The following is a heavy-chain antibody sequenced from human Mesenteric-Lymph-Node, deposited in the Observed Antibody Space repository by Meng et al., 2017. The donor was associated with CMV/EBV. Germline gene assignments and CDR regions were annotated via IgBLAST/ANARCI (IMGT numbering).Heavy chain of an antibody. D-gene: IGHD3-22*01. Sequence: SGYIFTTYYMHWVRQAPGQGLEWVGIINPNSGNTGYAQKFQGRVTMTRDTSTSTVYMELSSLRSEDTAVYYCARDGGYYDSSADYNEYWGQGTLVTVSS. CDR1: GYIFTTYY. CDR3: ARDGGYYDSSADYNEY. J-gene: IGHJ4*02. V-gene: IGHV1-46*01. CDR2: INPNSGNT.